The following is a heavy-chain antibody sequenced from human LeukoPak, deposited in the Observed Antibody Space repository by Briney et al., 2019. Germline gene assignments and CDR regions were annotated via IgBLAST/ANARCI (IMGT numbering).Heavy chain of an antibody. CDR2: IYSGGST. J-gene: IGHJ5*02. D-gene: IGHD2-8*01. CDR1: GFTFSSYW. Sequence: GGSLRLSCAASGFTFSSYWMSWVRQAPGKGLEWVSVIYSGGSTYYADSVKGRFTISRDNSKNTLYLQMNSLRAEDTAVYYCARESEGFTNGWFDPWGQGTLVTVSS. CDR3: ARESEGFTNGWFDP. V-gene: IGHV3-66*01.